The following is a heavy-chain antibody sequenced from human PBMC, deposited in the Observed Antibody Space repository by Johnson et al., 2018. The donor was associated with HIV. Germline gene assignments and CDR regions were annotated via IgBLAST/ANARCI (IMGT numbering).Heavy chain of an antibody. CDR2: ISYDGGNK. CDR3: ARGITMIAVVKGDAFDI. J-gene: IGHJ3*02. Sequence: VQLVESGGGVVQPGRSLRLSCAASGFTFSSYAIHWVRQAPGKGLQWVAVISYDGGNKYYADSVKGRFTISRDNAKNTVYLQMNSLRTEDTAVYYCARGITMIAVVKGDAFDIWGQGTMVTVSS. CDR1: GFTFSSYA. D-gene: IGHD3-22*01. V-gene: IGHV3-30*04.